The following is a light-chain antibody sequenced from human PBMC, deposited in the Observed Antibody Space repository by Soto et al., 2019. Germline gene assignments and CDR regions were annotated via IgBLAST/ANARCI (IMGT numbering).Light chain of an antibody. J-gene: IGLJ1*01. CDR3: ISFTSRHIYV. V-gene: IGLV2-14*01. Sequence: QSVLTQPASVSGSPGQPITISCTGTSSDIGAYNYVSWYQQHPGKAPKLIIYDVTNRPSGISNRFSGSKSGNTASLTISGLQTEDEADYYCISFTSRHIYVFGTGTKVTVL. CDR2: DVT. CDR1: SSDIGAYNY.